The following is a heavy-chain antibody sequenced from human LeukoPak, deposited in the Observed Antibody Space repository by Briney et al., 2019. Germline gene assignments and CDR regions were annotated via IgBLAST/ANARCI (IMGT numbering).Heavy chain of an antibody. Sequence: PGGSLRLSCTGSGFTFSNYAIHWVRQAPGKGLEWVSSISSSSSYIYYADSAKGRFTISRDNAKNSLYLQMNSLRAEDAAVYYCARIGEYQLLSPDYWGQGTLVTVSS. CDR2: ISSSSSYI. D-gene: IGHD2-2*01. V-gene: IGHV3-21*01. J-gene: IGHJ4*02. CDR1: GFTFSNYA. CDR3: ARIGEYQLLSPDY.